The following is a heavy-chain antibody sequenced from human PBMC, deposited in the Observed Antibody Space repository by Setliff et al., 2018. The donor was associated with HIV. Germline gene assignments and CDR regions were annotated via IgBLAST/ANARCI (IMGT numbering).Heavy chain of an antibody. CDR2: INHSGST. Sequence: SETLSLTCAVYGGSFSGYYWSWIRQPPGKGLEWIGEINHSGSTNYNPSLKSRVTISVDTSKNQFSLKLSSVTAAYTAVYYCARGRFTYYYDSSGYYYWGQGTLVTVSS. J-gene: IGHJ4*02. D-gene: IGHD3-22*01. V-gene: IGHV4-34*01. CDR3: ARGRFTYYYDSSGYYY. CDR1: GGSFSGYY.